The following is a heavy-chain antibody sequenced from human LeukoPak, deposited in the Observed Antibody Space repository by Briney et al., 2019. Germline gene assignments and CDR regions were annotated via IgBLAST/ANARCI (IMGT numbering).Heavy chain of an antibody. V-gene: IGHV1-2*02. CDR1: GYTFTGYY. J-gene: IGHJ4*02. D-gene: IGHD3-10*01. CDR2: INPNSGGT. Sequence: ASVKVSCKASGYTFTGYYMHWVRQAPGQGLEWMGWINPNSGGTNYAQKFQGRVTMTRDTSISTAYMELSRLRSDDTAVYYCARVETPLGPFDYWGQGTLVTVSS. CDR3: ARVETPLGPFDY.